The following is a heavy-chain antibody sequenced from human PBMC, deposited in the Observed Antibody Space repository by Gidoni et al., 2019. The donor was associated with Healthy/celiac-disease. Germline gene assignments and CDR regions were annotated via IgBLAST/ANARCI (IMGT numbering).Heavy chain of an antibody. J-gene: IGHJ4*02. CDR3: ARQDDKNGRDY. D-gene: IGHD3-22*01. CDR1: GFTFSSYS. CDR2: ISSSSSYI. Sequence: EVQLVESGGGLVKPGGSLSLSCAASGFTFSSYSMNWVRQAPGQGLEWVSSISSSSSYIYYADSVKGRFTTSRDNAKNSLCLQMNSLRAEDTAVYYCARQDDKNGRDYWGQGTLVTVSS. V-gene: IGHV3-21*01.